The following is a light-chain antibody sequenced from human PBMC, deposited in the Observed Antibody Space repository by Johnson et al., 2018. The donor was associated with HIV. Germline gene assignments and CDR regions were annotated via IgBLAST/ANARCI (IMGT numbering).Light chain of an antibody. CDR1: SSNIGNNY. CDR3: GTWDSSLSAYV. Sequence: QSVLTQPPSLSAAPGQRVTISCSGSSSNIGNNYVSWYQQLPGTAPRLLVYENHRRPSGIPDRFSGSKSGTSATLGITGLQTGDEADYYCGTWDSSLSAYVFGTGTKVPVL. V-gene: IGLV1-51*02. J-gene: IGLJ1*01. CDR2: ENH.